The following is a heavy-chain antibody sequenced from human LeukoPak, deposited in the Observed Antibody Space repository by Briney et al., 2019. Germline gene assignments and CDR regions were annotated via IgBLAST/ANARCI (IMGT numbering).Heavy chain of an antibody. CDR2: IYTSGST. V-gene: IGHV4-4*07. D-gene: IGHD1-26*01. J-gene: IGHJ3*02. CDR1: GGSISSYY. Sequence: SETLSLTCTVSGGSISSYYWSWIRQPAGKGLEWIGRIYTSGSTNYNPSLKSRATMSVDTSKNQFSLKLSSVTAADTAVYYCARDRWEQAIHAFDIWGQGTMVTVSS. CDR3: ARDRWEQAIHAFDI.